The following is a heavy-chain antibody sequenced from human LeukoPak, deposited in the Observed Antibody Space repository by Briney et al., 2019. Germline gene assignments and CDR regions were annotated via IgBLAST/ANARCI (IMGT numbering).Heavy chain of an antibody. CDR3: ARPGRGAARYFDY. CDR2: ISSSSSYI. J-gene: IGHJ4*02. V-gene: IGHV3-21*01. CDR1: GFTFSSYS. D-gene: IGHD6-6*01. Sequence: GGSLRLSCAASGFTFSSYSMNWVRQAPGKGLEWVSSISSSSSYIYYADSVKGRFTISRDNAKNSQYLQMNSLRAEDTAVYYCARPGRGAARYFDYWGQGTLVTVSS.